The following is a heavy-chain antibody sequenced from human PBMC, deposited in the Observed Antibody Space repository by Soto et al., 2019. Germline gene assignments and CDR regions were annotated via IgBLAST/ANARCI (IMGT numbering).Heavy chain of an antibody. V-gene: IGHV3-23*01. Sequence: GGSLRLSCAASGFTFSSYAMSWVRQAPGKGPEWVSAISGSGANTYYADSVKGRFTISRDNSKNTLYLQINSLRAEDTAVYYCAKGGVVVVPDMDVWGKGTTVTVSS. CDR2: ISGSGANT. CDR3: AKGGVVVVPDMDV. J-gene: IGHJ6*03. D-gene: IGHD2-2*01. CDR1: GFTFSSYA.